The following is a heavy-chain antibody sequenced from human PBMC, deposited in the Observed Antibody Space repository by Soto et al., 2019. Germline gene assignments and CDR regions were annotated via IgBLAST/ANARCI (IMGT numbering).Heavy chain of an antibody. CDR1: GFTFNHYG. V-gene: IGHV3-23*01. Sequence: EVQLLESGGGLVQPGGSLRLSCAASGFTFNHYGMTWVRQAPGKGLEWVSAISGGGDTPSYADSVKGRFTVSRDGSKNTQYLQMSSMRAEDTALYYCAKGRGGSGSLTPRVDFWGQGTLVTVSS. CDR2: ISGGGDTP. J-gene: IGHJ4*02. CDR3: AKGRGGSGSLTPRVDF. D-gene: IGHD3-10*01.